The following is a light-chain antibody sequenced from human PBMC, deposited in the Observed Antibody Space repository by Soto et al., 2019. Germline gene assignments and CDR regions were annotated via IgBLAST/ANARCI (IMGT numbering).Light chain of an antibody. J-gene: IGKJ4*01. CDR2: AAS. V-gene: IGKV1-17*01. Sequence: DIQMTQSPSSLSASVGDRVTIICRASQGIGNYVGWYQQKPGKAPKRLIYAASNLESGVPPRFSGSGSGTEFTLTISTLQPEDFAVDYCLQQNSFPQSFGGGTTVEIK. CDR1: QGIGNY. CDR3: LQQNSFPQS.